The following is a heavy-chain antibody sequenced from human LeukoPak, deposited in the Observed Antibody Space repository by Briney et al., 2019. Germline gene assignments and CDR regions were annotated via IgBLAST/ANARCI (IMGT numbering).Heavy chain of an antibody. CDR2: ISGGST. Sequence: PGGSLRLSCAASGFTFSSYAMSWVRQAPGKELEWVSAISGGSTYYADSVKGRFTISRDNSKNTLYLQMNSLRAEDTAVYYCAKGVEAGIDYWGQGTLVTVSS. J-gene: IGHJ4*02. V-gene: IGHV3-23*01. CDR3: AKGVEAGIDY. CDR1: GFTFSSYA. D-gene: IGHD6-19*01.